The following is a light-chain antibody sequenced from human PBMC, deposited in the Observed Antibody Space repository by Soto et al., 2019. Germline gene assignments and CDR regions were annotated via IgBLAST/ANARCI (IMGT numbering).Light chain of an antibody. CDR3: QQSYMTTCT. Sequence: IHMTQSPSALSASLGDRVTMTXQASQDITAYLNWYQQQPGXAPKXXXYDXSSLQRGVPSRLSGSGSGTAFTLTISSLQPEDFATYYCQQSYMTTCTFGQGTKVDIK. J-gene: IGKJ1*01. V-gene: IGKV1-39*01. CDR1: QDITAY. CDR2: DXS.